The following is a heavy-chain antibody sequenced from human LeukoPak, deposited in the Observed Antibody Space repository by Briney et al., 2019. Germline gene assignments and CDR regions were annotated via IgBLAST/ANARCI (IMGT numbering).Heavy chain of an antibody. CDR2: IYPGDSDT. V-gene: IGHV5-51*01. Sequence: GESLKISCKGSGYSFTSYWIGWVRQMPGKGLDWMGIIYPGDSDTRYSPSFQGQVTISADKSISTAYLQWSSLKASDTAMYYCASSSWPHEGYYYYYMDVWGKGTTVTVSS. D-gene: IGHD6-13*01. CDR1: GYSFTSYW. J-gene: IGHJ6*03. CDR3: ASSSWPHEGYYYYYMDV.